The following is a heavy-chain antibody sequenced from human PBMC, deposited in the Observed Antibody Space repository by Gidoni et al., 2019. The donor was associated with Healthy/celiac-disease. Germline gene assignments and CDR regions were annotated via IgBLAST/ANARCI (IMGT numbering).Heavy chain of an antibody. V-gene: IGHV1-2*02. D-gene: IGHD5-18*01. CDR3: ARGGRRGYSYGPIDY. J-gene: IGHJ4*02. CDR1: GYTFTGYY. Sequence: QVQLVQSGAAVKKPGASVKVSCQASGYTFTGYYMHWVRQAPGQGLEWMGWINPNSGGTNYAQKFQGRVTMTRDTSISTAYMELSRLRSDDTAVYYCARGGRRGYSYGPIDYWGQGTLVTVSS. CDR2: INPNSGGT.